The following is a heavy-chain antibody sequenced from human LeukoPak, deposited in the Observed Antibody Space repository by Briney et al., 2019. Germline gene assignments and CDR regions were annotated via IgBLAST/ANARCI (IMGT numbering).Heavy chain of an antibody. CDR2: ISYSGST. CDR3: ARCGTKDCWYFDL. V-gene: IGHV4-59*08. CDR1: GGSISSYR. Sequence: PSETLSLTCTVSGGSISSYRWSWVRQPPGKGLQWIGYISYSGSTNYNPSLKSRATISLNTSKNQFSLKVRSVTAADTAVYYCARCGTKDCWYFDLWGRGTLVTVSS. D-gene: IGHD1-26*01. J-gene: IGHJ2*01.